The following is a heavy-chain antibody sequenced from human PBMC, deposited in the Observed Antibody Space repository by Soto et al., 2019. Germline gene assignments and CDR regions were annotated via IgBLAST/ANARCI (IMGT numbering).Heavy chain of an antibody. CDR2: ISGSGGST. CDR1: GFTFSSYA. V-gene: IGHV3-23*01. Sequence: GGSLRLSCAASGFTFSSYAMSWVRQAPGKGLEWVSAISGSGGSTYFADSVKGRFSISRDNSKNTLSLQMNTLRAENTAVYYCATSYDLLTGYPSRPLGYWGQGTLVTVSS. CDR3: ATSYDLLTGYPSRPLGY. J-gene: IGHJ4*02. D-gene: IGHD3-9*01.